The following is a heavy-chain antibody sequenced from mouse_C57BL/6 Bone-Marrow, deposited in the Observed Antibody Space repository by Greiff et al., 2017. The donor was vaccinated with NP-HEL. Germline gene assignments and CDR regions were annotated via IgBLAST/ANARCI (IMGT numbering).Heavy chain of an antibody. CDR1: GYTFTSYG. CDR3: ARDYYGSRGFAY. D-gene: IGHD1-1*01. J-gene: IGHJ3*01. Sequence: QVQLQQSGAELARPGASVKLSCKASGYTFTSYGISWVKQRTGQGLEWIGEIYPRSGNTYYNEKFKGKATLTADKSYSTAYMELRSLTSEDSAVYFCARDYYGSRGFAYWGQGTLVTVSA. CDR2: IYPRSGNT. V-gene: IGHV1-81*01.